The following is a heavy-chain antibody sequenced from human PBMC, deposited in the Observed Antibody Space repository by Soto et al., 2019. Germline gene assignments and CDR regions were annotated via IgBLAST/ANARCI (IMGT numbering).Heavy chain of an antibody. Sequence: PSETLSLTCAVYGGSFSGYYWSWIRQPPGKGLEWIGEINHSGSTNYNPSLKSRVTISVDTSKNQFSLKLSSVTAADTAVYYCARGNQYYYGYGSYYSTWFDPWGQGTLVTVSS. CDR1: GGSFSGYY. CDR3: ARGNQYYYGYGSYYSTWFDP. CDR2: INHSGST. J-gene: IGHJ5*02. D-gene: IGHD3-10*01. V-gene: IGHV4-34*01.